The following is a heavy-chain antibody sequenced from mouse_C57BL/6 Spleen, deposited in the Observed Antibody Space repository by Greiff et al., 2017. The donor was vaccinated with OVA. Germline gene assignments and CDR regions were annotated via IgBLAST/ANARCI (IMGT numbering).Heavy chain of an antibody. CDR3: ASGYYSNYYFDY. J-gene: IGHJ2*01. CDR1: GYSFTSYY. Sequence: VQLQQSGPELVKPGASVKISCKASGYSFTSYYIHWVKQRPGQGLEWIGWIYPGSGNTKYNEKFKGKATLTADTSSSTAYMQLSSLTSEDSAVYYCASGYYSNYYFDYWGQGTTLTVSS. D-gene: IGHD2-5*01. CDR2: IYPGSGNT. V-gene: IGHV1-66*01.